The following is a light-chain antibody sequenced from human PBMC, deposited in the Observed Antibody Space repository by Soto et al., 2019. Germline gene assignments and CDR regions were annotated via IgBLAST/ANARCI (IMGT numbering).Light chain of an antibody. CDR2: RTS. V-gene: IGKV3D-20*02. J-gene: IGKJ3*01. CDR1: ESVSSSF. Sequence: EVVLTQSPGTLSLSPGERAPLSCRASESVSSSFLTWYQQKPGQAPRLLIYRTSNRVTGIPDRFSGSGSGTDFTLTISSLEPEDFAVYYCHHRSNWPETFGPGTKVDI. CDR3: HHRSNWPET.